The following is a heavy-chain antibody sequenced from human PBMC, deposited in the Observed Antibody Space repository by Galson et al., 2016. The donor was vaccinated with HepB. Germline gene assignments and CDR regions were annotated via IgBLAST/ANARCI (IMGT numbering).Heavy chain of an antibody. J-gene: IGHJ4*02. CDR2: IYFSGNT. D-gene: IGHD5-24*01. V-gene: IGHV4-31*03. Sequence: TLSLTCTVSGDSISSGGSYWSWIRQHPGKGLEWIGYIYFSGNTYYKPSLKSRVIISQDTSKNQFSLKLSSVTAADTAVYYCARAHGARRDGYNDYWGQGILVTVSS. CDR1: GDSISSGGSY. CDR3: ARAHGARRDGYNDY.